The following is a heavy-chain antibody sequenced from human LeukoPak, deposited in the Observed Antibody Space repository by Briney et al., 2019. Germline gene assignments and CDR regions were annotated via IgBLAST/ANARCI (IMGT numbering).Heavy chain of an antibody. D-gene: IGHD1-26*01. CDR2: MYYSGNT. Sequence: SETLSLTCNVSGGSISSYYWSWLRQPPGKGLEWIGYMYYSGNTNYNPSLKSRVTTSVDTSKNQFSLKLSSVTAADTAVYYCARHTLVGARNAFDIWGQGTMVTVPS. CDR3: ARHTLVGARNAFDI. J-gene: IGHJ3*02. V-gene: IGHV4-59*08. CDR1: GGSISSYY.